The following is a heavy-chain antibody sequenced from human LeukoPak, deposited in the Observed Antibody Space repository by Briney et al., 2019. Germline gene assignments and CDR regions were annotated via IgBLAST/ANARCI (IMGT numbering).Heavy chain of an antibody. CDR1: GFNFSSYW. J-gene: IGHJ5*02. Sequence: GGSLRLSRAASGFNFSSYWMSWVRQAPGKGLEWVANIKQEGSEKYYLDSVKGRFTISRDHAKNSLYLQMNSVRAEDTDVYYCARDMRFRRGLTGYRNWFDPWGQGTLVTVSS. D-gene: IGHD3-9*01. V-gene: IGHV3-7*01. CDR2: IKQEGSEK. CDR3: ARDMRFRRGLTGYRNWFDP.